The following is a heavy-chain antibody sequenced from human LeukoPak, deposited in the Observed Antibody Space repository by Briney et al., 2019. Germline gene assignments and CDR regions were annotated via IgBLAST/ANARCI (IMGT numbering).Heavy chain of an antibody. D-gene: IGHD4/OR15-4a*01. CDR1: GGSISSYY. Sequence: SETLSLTCTVSGGSISSYYWSWIRQPAGKGLEWIGRIYTSGSTNYNPSLKSRVTMSVDTSKNQFSLKLSSVTAADTAVYYCARDLGVLSRYYYYMDVWGKGTTVTVSS. CDR3: ARDLGVLSRYYYYMDV. CDR2: IYTSGST. V-gene: IGHV4-4*07. J-gene: IGHJ6*03.